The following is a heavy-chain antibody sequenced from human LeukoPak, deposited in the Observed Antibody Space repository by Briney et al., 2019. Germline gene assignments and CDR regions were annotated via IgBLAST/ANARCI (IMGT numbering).Heavy chain of an antibody. CDR3: AREGQRYDILTGYYFYGMDV. CDR1: GFTFSSYW. D-gene: IGHD3-9*01. V-gene: IGHV3-7*01. J-gene: IGHJ6*02. CDR2: IKQDGSEK. Sequence: GGSLRLSCAASGFTFSSYWMSWVRQAPGKGLEWAANIKQDGSEKYYVDSVKGRFTISRDNAKNSLYLQMNSLRAEDTAVYYCAREGQRYDILTGYYFYGMDVWGQGTTVTVSS.